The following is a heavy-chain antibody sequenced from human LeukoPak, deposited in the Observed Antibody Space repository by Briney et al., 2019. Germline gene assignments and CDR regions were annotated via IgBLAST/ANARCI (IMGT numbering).Heavy chain of an antibody. CDR1: GFTFSSYA. Sequence: GGSLRLSCAASGFTFSSYAMSWVRQAPGKGLEWVSAISGSAGSTYYADSVKGRFTISRDNSRNTLYLQMNSLRAEDTAVYYCAKELGNIAARRPETAYWGQGTLVTASS. J-gene: IGHJ4*02. CDR3: AKELGNIAARRPETAY. V-gene: IGHV3-23*01. D-gene: IGHD6-6*01. CDR2: ISGSAGST.